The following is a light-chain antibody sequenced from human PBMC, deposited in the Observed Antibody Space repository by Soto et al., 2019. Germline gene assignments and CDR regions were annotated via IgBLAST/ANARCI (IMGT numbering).Light chain of an antibody. CDR2: GAS. CDR1: QSIGSH. Sequence: IQVTQSPSSLSASVGDRVTITCRASQSIGSHLNWYRQKPGTAPNLLIHGASSLHGGVPSRFSGSGSGTDFTLTMSALQPEDFATYYCLQTYSLPVAFGGGTKVEN. J-gene: IGKJ4*01. V-gene: IGKV1-39*01. CDR3: LQTYSLPVA.